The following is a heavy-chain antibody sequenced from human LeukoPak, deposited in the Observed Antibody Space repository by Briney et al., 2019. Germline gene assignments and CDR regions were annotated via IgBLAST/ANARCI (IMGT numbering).Heavy chain of an antibody. D-gene: IGHD3-22*01. CDR2: IKSKTDGGTT. Sequence: GGSLRLSCAASGFTFSNAWMSWVRQAPGKGLEWVGRIKSKTDGGTTDYAAPVKGRFTISRDDSKNTLYLQMNSLKTEDTAVYYCTTNLNYYAYDSSGYHGDYWGQGTLVTVSS. CDR1: GFTFSNAW. V-gene: IGHV3-15*01. CDR3: TTNLNYYAYDSSGYHGDY. J-gene: IGHJ4*02.